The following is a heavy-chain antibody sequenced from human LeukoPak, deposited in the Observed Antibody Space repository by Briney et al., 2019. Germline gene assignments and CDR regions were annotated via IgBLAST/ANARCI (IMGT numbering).Heavy chain of an antibody. Sequence: GGSLRLSCAASGFTFSTYTMHWVRQAPGKGLEWVSLISWDGGSTYYADSVKGRFTISRDNSKNSLYLQMNSLRTEDTALYYCATSQIPPTSSGSPLAEAFDIWGQGTMVTVSS. V-gene: IGHV3-43*01. CDR1: GFTFSTYT. CDR3: ATSQIPPTSSGSPLAEAFDI. CDR2: ISWDGGST. D-gene: IGHD1-26*01. J-gene: IGHJ3*02.